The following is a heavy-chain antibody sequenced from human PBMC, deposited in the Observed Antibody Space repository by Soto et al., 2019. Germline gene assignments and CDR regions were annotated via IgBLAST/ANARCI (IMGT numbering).Heavy chain of an antibody. V-gene: IGHV3-23*01. D-gene: IGHD6-19*01. CDR2: ISSGAGT. Sequence: GGSLRLSCAASGFTFSSYVMSWVRQVPGKGLEWVSAISSGAGTYYVDSVKGRFTISRDNSKNTLYLQMNSLRTEDTAVYYCAVAVAGPTAIGYWGQGTLVTVSS. J-gene: IGHJ4*02. CDR3: AVAVAGPTAIGY. CDR1: GFTFSSYV.